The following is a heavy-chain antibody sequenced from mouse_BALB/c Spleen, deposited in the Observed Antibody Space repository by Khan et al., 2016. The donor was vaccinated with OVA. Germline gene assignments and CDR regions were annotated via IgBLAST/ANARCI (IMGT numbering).Heavy chain of an antibody. CDR3: ARGGSSGPTWFTY. CDR1: GYSITSGYF. J-gene: IGHJ3*01. Sequence: EVQLQESGPGLVKPSQSLSLTCSVTGYSITSGYFWYWIRQSPGNKLEWMGYIRFDGDSNYNPSLKNRISITRDTSKNQFFLKLNSVTPEDTASYYCARGGSSGPTWFTYWGQGTLVTVSA. V-gene: IGHV3-6*02. CDR2: IRFDGDS. D-gene: IGHD3-1*01.